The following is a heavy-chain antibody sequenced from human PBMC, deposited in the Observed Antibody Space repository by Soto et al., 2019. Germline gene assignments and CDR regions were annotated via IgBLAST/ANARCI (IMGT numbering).Heavy chain of an antibody. CDR3: ARGMVAAGSDY. V-gene: IGHV3-30-3*01. CDR2: ISYDGSNK. Sequence: PGGSLRLSCAASGFTFSSYAMHWVRQAPGKGLEWVAVISYDGSNKYYADSVKGRFTISRDNSKNTLYLQMNSLRAEDTAVYYCARGMVAAGSDYWGQGTLVTVSS. CDR1: GFTFSSYA. J-gene: IGHJ4*02. D-gene: IGHD6-13*01.